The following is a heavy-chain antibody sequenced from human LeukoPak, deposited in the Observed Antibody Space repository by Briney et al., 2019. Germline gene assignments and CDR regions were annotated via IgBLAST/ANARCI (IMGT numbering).Heavy chain of an antibody. CDR1: VLSLRKWGGG. V-gene: IGHV2-5*02. CDR3: AHRRGDWNLDY. Sequence: SGPTLVKPTQTHTQPCIFSVLSLRKWGGGGVWLPEPPKKPVEWLALIYWDDDKRYNPSLKSRLSITKDTSKNQVVLTMTNMDPVDTATYYCAHRRGDWNLDYWGQGTLVTVSS. J-gene: IGHJ4*02. D-gene: IGHD3/OR15-3a*01. CDR2: IYWDDDK.